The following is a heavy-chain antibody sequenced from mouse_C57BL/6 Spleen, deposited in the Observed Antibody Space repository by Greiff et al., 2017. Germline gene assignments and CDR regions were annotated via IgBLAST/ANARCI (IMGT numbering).Heavy chain of an antibody. CDR2: IYPGSGST. Sequence: VQLQQPGAELVKPGASVKMSCKASGYTFTSYWITWVKQRPGQGLEWIGDIYPGSGSTNYNEKFKSKATLTVDTSSSTAYMQLSSLTSEDSAVYYCARREITTVVNAMDYWVQGTSVTVSS. CDR3: ARREITTVVNAMDY. V-gene: IGHV1-55*01. J-gene: IGHJ4*01. D-gene: IGHD1-1*01. CDR1: GYTFTSYW.